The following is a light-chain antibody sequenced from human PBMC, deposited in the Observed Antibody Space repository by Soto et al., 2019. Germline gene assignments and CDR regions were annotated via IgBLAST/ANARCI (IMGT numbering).Light chain of an antibody. J-gene: IGKJ5*01. Sequence: DIQLTQSPSFLSASVGARVTITCRASQDINTYLAWYQQNPGKAPKLLIFAASTLQHGVPSRFSGSGSATEFTVTITSLQPEDFATYYCQQRKSYPITFGQGTRLESK. CDR1: QDINTY. CDR3: QQRKSYPIT. CDR2: AAS. V-gene: IGKV1-9*01.